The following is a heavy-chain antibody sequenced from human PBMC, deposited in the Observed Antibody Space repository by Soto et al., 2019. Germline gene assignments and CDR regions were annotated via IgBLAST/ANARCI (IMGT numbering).Heavy chain of an antibody. CDR1: GGSISSSSYY. Sequence: SETLSLTCPVSGGSISSSSYYWGWIRQPPGKGLEWIGSIYYSGSTYYNPSLKSRVTISVDTSKNQFSLKLSSVTAADTAVYYCARVKVATRRLDAFDIWGQGTMVTVSS. CDR2: IYYSGST. D-gene: IGHD5-12*01. CDR3: ARVKVATRRLDAFDI. J-gene: IGHJ3*02. V-gene: IGHV4-39*01.